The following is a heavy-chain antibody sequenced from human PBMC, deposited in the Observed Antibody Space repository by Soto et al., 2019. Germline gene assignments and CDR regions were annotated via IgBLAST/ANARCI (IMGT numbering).Heavy chain of an antibody. CDR1: GFTFSIYG. J-gene: IGHJ3*02. D-gene: IGHD3-10*01. V-gene: IGHV3-30*03. CDR2: ISYDGSNK. CDR3: VRVGARFVWNVINDAFDI. Sequence: QVQLVESGGGVVQPGGSLRLSCEVFGFTFSIYGVQWVRQAPGKGLECVAGISYDGSNKYYVDSVKGRFTISRDNSKSMLYLQMNSLRPEDTAVYYCVRVGARFVWNVINDAFDIWGLGTKVTVAS.